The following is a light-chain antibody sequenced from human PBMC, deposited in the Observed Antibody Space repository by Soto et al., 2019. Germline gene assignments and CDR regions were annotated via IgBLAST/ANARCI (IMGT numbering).Light chain of an antibody. CDR3: QQYNNWPRT. Sequence: IQMTQSPSTLSASVGDRVTISCRASQSISSWFAWYQQKPGKAPKLLIYDASSLESGVPSRFSGSGSGTEFTLTISSLQSEDFAVYYCQQYNNWPRTFGQGTKVDI. V-gene: IGKV1-5*01. CDR1: QSISSW. CDR2: DAS. J-gene: IGKJ1*01.